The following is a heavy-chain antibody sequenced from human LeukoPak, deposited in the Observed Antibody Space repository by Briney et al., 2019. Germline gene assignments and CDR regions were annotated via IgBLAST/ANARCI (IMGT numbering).Heavy chain of an antibody. CDR1: GFTFSGYA. CDR2: ISGSGGST. J-gene: IGHJ4*02. CDR3: AKDVYGDYGPAYYFDY. D-gene: IGHD4-17*01. V-gene: IGHV3-23*01. Sequence: GGALRLSCAASGFTFSGYAMSWVRQAPGNGLEWVSAISGSGGSTYYAESVKGRFTISRDNSKNTLYLPMNSLRAADTAVYYCAKDVYGDYGPAYYFDYWGQGTLVTASS.